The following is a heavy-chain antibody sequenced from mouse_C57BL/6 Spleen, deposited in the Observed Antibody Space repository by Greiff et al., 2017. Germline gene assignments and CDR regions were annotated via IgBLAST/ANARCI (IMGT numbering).Heavy chain of an antibody. CDR1: GYTFTSYW. CDR2: INPSNGGT. CDR3: ARCYYDYDEGDWYFDV. J-gene: IGHJ1*03. V-gene: IGHV1-53*01. D-gene: IGHD2-4*01. Sequence: QVQLQQSGTELVKPGASVKLSCKASGYTFTSYWMHWVKQRPGQGLEWIGNINPSNGGTNYNEKFKSKATLTVDKSSSTAYMQLSSLTSEDSAVYDCARCYYDYDEGDWYFDVWGTGTTVTVSS.